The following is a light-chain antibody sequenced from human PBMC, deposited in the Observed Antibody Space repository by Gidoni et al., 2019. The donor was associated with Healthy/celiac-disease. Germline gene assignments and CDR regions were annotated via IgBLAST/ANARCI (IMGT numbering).Light chain of an antibody. J-gene: IGKJ1*01. CDR3: QQYGSSPPRT. CDR2: GAS. V-gene: IGKV3-20*01. CDR1: QSVSSSY. Sequence: LSCRASQSVSSSYLAWYQQKPGQAPWLLIYGASSRATGIPDRFSGSGFGTDFTLTISRLEPEDFAVYYCQQYGSSPPRTFGQGTKVEIK.